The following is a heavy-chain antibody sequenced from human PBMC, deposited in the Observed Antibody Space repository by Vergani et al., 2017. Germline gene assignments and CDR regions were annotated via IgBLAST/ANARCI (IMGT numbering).Heavy chain of an antibody. CDR1: GGSFSGYY. Sequence: QVQLQQWGAGLLKPSETLSLTCAVYGGSFSGYYWSWIRQPPGKGLEWIGEINHSGSTNYNPSLKSRVTISVDTSKNQFSLKLSSVTAADTAVYYCARDTAMVKGLDYWGQGTLVTVSS. J-gene: IGHJ4*02. CDR3: ARDTAMVKGLDY. CDR2: INHSGST. V-gene: IGHV4-34*01. D-gene: IGHD5-18*01.